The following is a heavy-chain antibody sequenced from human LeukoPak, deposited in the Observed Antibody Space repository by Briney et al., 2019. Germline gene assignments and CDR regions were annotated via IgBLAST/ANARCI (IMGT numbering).Heavy chain of an antibody. CDR1: GGSFSGYY. Sequence: SETLSLTCAVYGGSFSGYYWSWIRQPPGKGLEWIGEINHSGGTNYNPSLKSRVTISVDTSKNQFSLKLSSVTAADTAVYYCASAETMVRGVSGYWGQGTLVTVSS. J-gene: IGHJ4*02. CDR3: ASAETMVRGVSGY. D-gene: IGHD3-10*01. CDR2: INHSGGT. V-gene: IGHV4-34*01.